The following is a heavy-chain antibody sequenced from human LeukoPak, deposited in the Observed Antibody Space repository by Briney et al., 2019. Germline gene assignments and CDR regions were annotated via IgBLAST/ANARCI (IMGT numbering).Heavy chain of an antibody. J-gene: IGHJ4*02. CDR2: INHSGST. V-gene: IGHV4-34*01. CDR1: GGAFSGYY. CDR3: ARAGSGYYWVY. D-gene: IGHD3-22*01. Sequence: PSETLSLTCAVYGGAFSGYYWTWIRQPPGKGLEWIGEINHSGSTSYNPSLRSRVTIPVDTSKNQFSLKLSSVTAADTAVYYCARAGSGYYWVYWGQGTLVTVSS.